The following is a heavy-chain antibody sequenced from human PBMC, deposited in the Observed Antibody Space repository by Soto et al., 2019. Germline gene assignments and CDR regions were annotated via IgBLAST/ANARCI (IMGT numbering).Heavy chain of an antibody. V-gene: IGHV1-3*01. J-gene: IGHJ5*01. Sequence: ASVKVSCEASGYTLSNYAMHWVRQAPGQRLEWMGWINAGNGDIKYSQKFQGRVTITRDTSASTAYMELSSLRSEDTAVYYCARDGPWFDYWGQGTLVTVSS. CDR1: GYTLSNYA. CDR2: INAGNGDI. CDR3: ARDGPWFDY.